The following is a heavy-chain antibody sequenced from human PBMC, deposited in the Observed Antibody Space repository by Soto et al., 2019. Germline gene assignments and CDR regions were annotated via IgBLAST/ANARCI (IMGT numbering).Heavy chain of an antibody. CDR1: GYTFTSYG. V-gene: IGHV1-18*01. CDR3: ARGRYGDY. J-gene: IGHJ4*02. CDR2: ISAHNGNT. D-gene: IGHD1-1*01. Sequence: QVHLVQSGAEVKKPGASVKVSCKASGYTFTSYGITWVRQAPGPGLEWMGWISAHNGNTDHAQKLQGRVIVTRDTSTSTAYMELRSLISDDTAVYYCARGRYGDYWGQGALVTVSS.